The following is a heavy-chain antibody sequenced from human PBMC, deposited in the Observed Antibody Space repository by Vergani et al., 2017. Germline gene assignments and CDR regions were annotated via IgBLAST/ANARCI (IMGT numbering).Heavy chain of an antibody. V-gene: IGHV3-33*06. Sequence: QVQLVESGGGVVQPGRSLRLSCAASGFTFSSYGMHWVRQAPGKGLEWVAVIWYDGSNKYYADSVKGRFTISRDNSKNTLFLQMNSLRAEDTAVYYCAKVRWALHVAALDYWGQGTLVTVSS. J-gene: IGHJ4*02. CDR3: AKVRWALHVAALDY. D-gene: IGHD1-26*01. CDR2: IWYDGSNK. CDR1: GFTFSSYG.